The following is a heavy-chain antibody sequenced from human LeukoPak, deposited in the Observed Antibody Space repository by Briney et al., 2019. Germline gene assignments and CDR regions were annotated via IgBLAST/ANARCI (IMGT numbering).Heavy chain of an antibody. V-gene: IGHV3-66*01. CDR3: ARGGSRYFHN. CDR2: IYSGGST. J-gene: IGHJ4*02. CDR1: GFTVNSNY. D-gene: IGHD3-10*01. Sequence: SLSLTGAASGFTVNSNYLRWVRHAPGKGLEWVSVIYSGGSTCYADSVKGRFTISRDNSKNTLYLQMNSLRAEDTAVYYCARGGSRYFHNWGQGTLVTVST.